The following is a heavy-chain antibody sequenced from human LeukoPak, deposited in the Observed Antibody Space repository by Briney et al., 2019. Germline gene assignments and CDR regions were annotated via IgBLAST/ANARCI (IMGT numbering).Heavy chain of an antibody. CDR3: ARLPRYGGYDHFDY. Sequence: KPSETLSLTCTVSGDSFRSYYWSWIRQSPGKGLEWIGYIYYRGTTSYNPFLKSRVTISVDTSKNQFSLKLNSVIAADTAVYYCARLPRYGGYDHFDYWGQGILVIVSS. CDR1: GDSFRSYY. J-gene: IGHJ4*02. CDR2: IYYRGTT. D-gene: IGHD5-12*01. V-gene: IGHV4-59*12.